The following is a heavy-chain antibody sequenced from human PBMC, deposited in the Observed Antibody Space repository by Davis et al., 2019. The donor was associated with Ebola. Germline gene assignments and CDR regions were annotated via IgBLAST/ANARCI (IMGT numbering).Heavy chain of an antibody. Sequence: PGRSLRLSCAPSGSTFSIHAMNWVRQPPAKGLEWVSVISGDGETTFYADSVKGRFTISRDNAKNTLYLQMNRLRVEDTAVYHCAKFRSTQQMDYWGRGTLVTVSS. CDR1: GSTFSIHA. V-gene: IGHV3-23*01. D-gene: IGHD1/OR15-1a*01. CDR3: AKFRSTQQMDY. CDR2: ISGDGETT. J-gene: IGHJ4*02.